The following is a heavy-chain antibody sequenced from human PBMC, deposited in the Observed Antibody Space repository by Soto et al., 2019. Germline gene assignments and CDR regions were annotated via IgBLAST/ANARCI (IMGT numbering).Heavy chain of an antibody. Sequence: EVQLLESGGGLVQPGGSLRLSCAASGFTFSSYAMSWVRQAPGKGLEWVSAISGSGGSTYYADSVKGRFTISRDNSKNTLYLQMNSLRADDTAVYYCAKHVQIFYYYYYMDVWGKGTTVTVSS. CDR2: ISGSGGST. D-gene: IGHD3-3*01. CDR3: AKHVQIFYYYYYMDV. CDR1: GFTFSSYA. V-gene: IGHV3-23*01. J-gene: IGHJ6*03.